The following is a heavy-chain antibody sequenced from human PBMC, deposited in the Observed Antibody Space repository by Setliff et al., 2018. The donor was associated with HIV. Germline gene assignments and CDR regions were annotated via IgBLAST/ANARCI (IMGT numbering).Heavy chain of an antibody. CDR2: ISAYTGHT. D-gene: IGHD3-9*01. J-gene: IGHJ3*01. V-gene: IGHV1-18*01. Sequence: ASVKVSCKASGYSFINYGISWVRQAPGQGLEWMGWISAYTGHTDYASRLLGRVTLNTDTSTSTAYMELRSLSSDDTAVYFWARARLQGIVTAVGPRDTCLDPWGQGTMVTVSS. CDR1: GYSFINYG. CDR3: ARARLQGIVTAVGPRDTCLDP.